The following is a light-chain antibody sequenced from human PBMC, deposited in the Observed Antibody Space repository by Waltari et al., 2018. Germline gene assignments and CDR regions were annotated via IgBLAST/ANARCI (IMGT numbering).Light chain of an antibody. CDR2: DVS. CDR3: CSYAGSYTYVV. V-gene: IGLV2-11*01. CDR1: SSDVGGYNY. J-gene: IGLJ2*01. Sequence: QSALTQPRSVSGSPGPSVTISCTGTSSDVGGYNYVSWYQQHPGKAPNLLIYDVSKRPSGVPDRFSGSKSGNTASLTISGLQAEDEADYSCCSYAGSYTYVVFGGGTKLTVL.